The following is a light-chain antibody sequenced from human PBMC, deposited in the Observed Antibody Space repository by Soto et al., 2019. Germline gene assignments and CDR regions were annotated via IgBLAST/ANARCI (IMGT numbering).Light chain of an antibody. CDR1: SSDIGSYDR. Sequence: QSALTQPASLSGSPGQSITISCSGTSSDIGSYDRVSWYQWHPGKAPKLIIYEDYRRPSQISNRFSGSKSGNTASLTISGLQTEDEADYYCCSYAGSNIFAVFGGGTKLTVL. J-gene: IGLJ2*01. CDR2: EDY. CDR3: CSYAGSNIFAV. V-gene: IGLV2-23*01.